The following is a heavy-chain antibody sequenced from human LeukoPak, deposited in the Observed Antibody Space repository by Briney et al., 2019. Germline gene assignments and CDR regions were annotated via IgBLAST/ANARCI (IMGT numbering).Heavy chain of an antibody. CDR3: ASEGTYYYDSSGYYGS. Sequence: PGGSLRLSCAASGFTVSSNYMSWVRQAPGKGLEWVSVIYSGGSTYYADSVKGRFTISRDNSKNTLYLQMNSLRAEDTAVYYCASEGTYYYDSSGYYGSWGQGTLVTVSS. V-gene: IGHV3-66*01. D-gene: IGHD3-22*01. CDR1: GFTVSSNY. CDR2: IYSGGST. J-gene: IGHJ4*02.